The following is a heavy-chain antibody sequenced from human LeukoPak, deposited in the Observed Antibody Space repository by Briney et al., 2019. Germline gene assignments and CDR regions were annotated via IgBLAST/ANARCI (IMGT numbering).Heavy chain of an antibody. CDR2: VSFNGIVA. V-gene: IGHV3-30*04. D-gene: IGHD3-3*01. J-gene: IGHJ2*01. Sequence: PGRSLRLSCAASGFTFSSYAMQWVRQAPGKGLEWVAVVSFNGIVAFYTDSVQGRFTISRDNSKNTVYMQMNSLRPEDTAVYYCTKEARLGEWYFDLWGRGTLVTVSS. CDR1: GFTFSSYA. CDR3: TKEARLGEWYFDL.